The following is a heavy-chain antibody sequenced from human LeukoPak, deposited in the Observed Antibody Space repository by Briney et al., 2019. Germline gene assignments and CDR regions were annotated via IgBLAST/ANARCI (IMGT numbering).Heavy chain of an antibody. D-gene: IGHD3-10*01. J-gene: IGHJ4*02. CDR2: IWHDGSNA. Sequence: HPGRSLRLSCAASGFTFSRYAMHWVRQAPGKGLEWVAVIWHDGSNAFFAGSVTGRFSVSRDNSRNTVVLEMNSLRSEDTAVYYCAREGGSGTPTFDYWGQGTLVTVSS. CDR3: AREGGSGTPTFDY. V-gene: IGHV3-33*01. CDR1: GFTFSRYA.